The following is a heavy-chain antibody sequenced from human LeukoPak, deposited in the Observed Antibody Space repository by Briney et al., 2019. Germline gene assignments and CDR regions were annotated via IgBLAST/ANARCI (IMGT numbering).Heavy chain of an antibody. CDR1: GGSISSYY. J-gene: IGHJ5*02. CDR3: ARDLAVVVVAAPGHNWFDP. CDR2: IYTSGST. V-gene: IGHV4-4*07. Sequence: SETLSLTCTVSGGSISSYYWSWIRQPAGKGLEWIGRIYTSGSTNYNPSLKSRVTVSVDTSKNQFSLKLSSVTAADTAVYYCARDLAVVVVAAPGHNWFDPWGQGTLVTVSS. D-gene: IGHD2-15*01.